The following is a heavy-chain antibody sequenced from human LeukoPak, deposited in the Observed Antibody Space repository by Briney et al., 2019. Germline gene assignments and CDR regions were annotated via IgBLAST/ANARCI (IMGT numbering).Heavy chain of an antibody. D-gene: IGHD2-15*01. Sequence: GGSLRLSCAASGFSFSSYGMHWVRQAPGKGLEWLTFIWFDRSQTYCADSVNDRFTISIYNSKNALYMQMNSLRTEDKAMYYCAKCSAGNCDIDYWGQGTLVTVSS. J-gene: IGHJ4*02. CDR3: AKCSAGNCDIDY. CDR2: IWFDRSQT. V-gene: IGHV3-30*02. CDR1: GFSFSSYG.